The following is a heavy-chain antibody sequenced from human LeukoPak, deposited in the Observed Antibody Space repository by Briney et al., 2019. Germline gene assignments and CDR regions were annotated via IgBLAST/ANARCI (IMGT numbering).Heavy chain of an antibody. D-gene: IGHD2-2*01. CDR3: TRETVVVATASLGY. V-gene: IGHV3-74*01. Sequence: WGSLRLSCAASGFTFSSYWMHWVRQAPGKGLVWVSRINSDGSTINYADSVKGRFTISRDNAKNTRYLQMDSLRAEDTAVYYCTRETVVVATASLGYWGLGTPVTVSS. CDR1: GFTFSSYW. J-gene: IGHJ4*02. CDR2: INSDGSTI.